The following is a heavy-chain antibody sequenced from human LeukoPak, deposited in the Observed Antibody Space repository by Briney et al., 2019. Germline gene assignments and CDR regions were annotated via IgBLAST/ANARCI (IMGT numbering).Heavy chain of an antibody. CDR3: AKDGYCSGGSCYSGGYYMDV. J-gene: IGHJ6*03. CDR1: GFTFGNFG. Sequence: GGSLRLSCTASGFTFGNFGMSWVRQAPGKGLEWVSIISGSGGSTYYADSVKGRFTISRDNSKNTLYLQMNSLRAEDTAVYYCAKDGYCSGGSCYSGGYYMDVWGKGTTVTISS. CDR2: ISGSGGST. D-gene: IGHD2-15*01. V-gene: IGHV3-23*01.